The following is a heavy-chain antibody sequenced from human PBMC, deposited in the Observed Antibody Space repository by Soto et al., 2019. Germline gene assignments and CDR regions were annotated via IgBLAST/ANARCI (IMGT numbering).Heavy chain of an antibody. Sequence: ASVTVSCQASGYTFTSYAMHWVRQAPGQRLEWMGWINAGNGNTKYSQKFQGRVTITRDTSASTAYMELSSLRSEDTAVYYCARSTLGRYAMVRGAPDYWGQGTLVTVSS. J-gene: IGHJ4*02. CDR3: ARSTLGRYAMVRGAPDY. CDR2: INAGNGNT. CDR1: GYTFTSYA. V-gene: IGHV1-3*01. D-gene: IGHD3-10*01.